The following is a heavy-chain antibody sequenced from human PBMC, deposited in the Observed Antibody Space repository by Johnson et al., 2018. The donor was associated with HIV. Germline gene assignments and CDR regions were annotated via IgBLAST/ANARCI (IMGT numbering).Heavy chain of an antibody. J-gene: IGHJ3*02. CDR2: ISSSGSTI. Sequence: VQLVESGGGVVRPGGSLRLSCAASGFTFDDYGMSWVRQAPGKGLEWVSYISSSGSTIYYADSVKGRFTISRDNSQNSLYLQMNSLRAEDTAVYYCGRESNGAGTAFDIWGQGTMVTVSS. CDR3: GRESNGAGTAFDI. CDR1: GFTFDDYG. D-gene: IGHD1-1*01. V-gene: IGHV3-48*04.